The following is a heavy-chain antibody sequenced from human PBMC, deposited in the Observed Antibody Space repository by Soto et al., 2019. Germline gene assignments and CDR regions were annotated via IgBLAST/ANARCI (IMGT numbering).Heavy chain of an antibody. CDR2: ISSSSTI. Sequence: GGSLRLSCAASGFTFSSYSMNWVRQAPGKGLEWVSYISSSSTIYYADSVKGRFTISRDNAKNSLYLQMNSLRAEDTAVYYCASQGIGITIFGVVIPDPEYWGQGTLVTVSS. V-gene: IGHV3-48*01. CDR1: GFTFSSYS. J-gene: IGHJ4*02. D-gene: IGHD3-3*01. CDR3: ASQGIGITIFGVVIPDPEY.